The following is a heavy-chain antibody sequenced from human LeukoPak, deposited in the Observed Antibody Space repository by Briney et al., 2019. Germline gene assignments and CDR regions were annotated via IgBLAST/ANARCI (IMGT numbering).Heavy chain of an antibody. Sequence: ASVKVSCKASGYPFTNYGITWVRQAPGQGREWMGWISAYSGDTSYAQKFQGRVTVTTDTCTSTDYRGMRSLRACDTAVYHCARERVVRSLEWLFWGQGTLVTVSS. CDR2: ISAYSGDT. CDR3: ARERVVRSLEWLF. CDR1: GYPFTNYG. V-gene: IGHV1-18*01. D-gene: IGHD3-3*01. J-gene: IGHJ4*02.